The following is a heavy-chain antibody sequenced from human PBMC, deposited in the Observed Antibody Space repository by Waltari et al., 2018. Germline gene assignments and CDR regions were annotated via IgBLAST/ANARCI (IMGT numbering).Heavy chain of an antibody. CDR3: VRDEPGDGLDY. CDR2: IESEYRCT. D-gene: IGHD7-27*01. CDR1: GFTFSRYW. V-gene: IGHV3-74*03. J-gene: IGHJ4*02. Sequence: EVQLVESGGALVQPGGSLRLSCATSGFTFSRYWMLWVRQVPGKGRMWVSHIESEYRCTTYADSVKGLFTISRDNAKNTVYLQMNSLRDEDTAVYYCVRDEPGDGLDYWGQGTLVTVSS.